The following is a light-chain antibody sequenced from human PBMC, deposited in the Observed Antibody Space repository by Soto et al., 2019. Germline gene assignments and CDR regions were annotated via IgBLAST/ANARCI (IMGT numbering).Light chain of an antibody. Sequence: SASVGDRVTITCRASQGISNDLAWYQQKPGKVPKLLIYGASTLQSGVPSRFSGSGSGTEFTLTISSLQSEDLAVYYCQQYNSWPVFGQGTRVDIK. CDR2: GAS. J-gene: IGKJ1*01. CDR1: QGISND. CDR3: QQYNSWPV. V-gene: IGKV1-27*01.